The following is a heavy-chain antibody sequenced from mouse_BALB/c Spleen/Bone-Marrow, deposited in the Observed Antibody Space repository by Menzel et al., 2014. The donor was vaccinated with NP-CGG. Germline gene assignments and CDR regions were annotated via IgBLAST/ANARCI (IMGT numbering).Heavy chain of an antibody. CDR2: ISSGSSTI. J-gene: IGHJ3*01. CDR3: ARELQAY. Sequence: EVKLMESGGGLVQPGGSRKLSCAASGFTFSSFGMHWVRQAPEKGLEWVAYISSGSSTIYYADTVKGRFTISRDNPKNTLFLQMTSLRSEDTAMYYCARELQAYWGQGTLVTVSA. V-gene: IGHV5-17*02. D-gene: IGHD2-12*01. CDR1: GFTFSSFG.